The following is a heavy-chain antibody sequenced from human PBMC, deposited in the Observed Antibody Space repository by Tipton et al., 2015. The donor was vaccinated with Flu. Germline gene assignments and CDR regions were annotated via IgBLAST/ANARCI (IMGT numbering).Heavy chain of an antibody. Sequence: TLSLTCTVSGGFITSGSYYWGWIRQSAGKGLEWIGRIYTTGSTNYNPSLRSRVTISGDTSKNQFSLQLNSVTAEDTAVYYCARVPSHYGSRIYPYYFDAWGQGPLVTVSS. CDR1: GGFITSGSYY. D-gene: IGHD3-10*01. CDR2: IYTTGST. J-gene: IGHJ4*02. CDR3: ARVPSHYGSRIYPYYFDA. V-gene: IGHV4-61*02.